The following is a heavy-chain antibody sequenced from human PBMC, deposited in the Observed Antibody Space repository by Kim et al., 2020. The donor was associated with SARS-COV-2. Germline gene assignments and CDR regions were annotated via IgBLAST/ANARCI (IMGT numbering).Heavy chain of an antibody. CDR2: IYHSGST. CDR3: ARETGPIVGATDAFDI. Sequence: SETLSLTCAVSGGSISSSNWWSWVRQPPGKGLEWIGEIYHSGSTNYNPSLKSRATISVDKSKNQFSLKLSSVTAADTAVYYCARETGPIVGATDAFDIWGQGTMVTVSS. J-gene: IGHJ3*02. V-gene: IGHV4-4*02. CDR1: GGSISSSNW. D-gene: IGHD1-26*01.